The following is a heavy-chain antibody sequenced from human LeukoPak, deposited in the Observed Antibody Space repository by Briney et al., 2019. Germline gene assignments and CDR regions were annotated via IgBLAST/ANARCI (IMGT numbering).Heavy chain of an antibody. J-gene: IGHJ4*02. Sequence: GESLKISCKGSGYSFTSYWIGWVRQMPGKGLEWMGIIYPGDSDTRYSPSFQGQVTISADKSISTAYLQWSSLKASDTAMYYCARHRRGNSSGYYSDYWGQGTLVTVSS. CDR2: IYPGDSDT. V-gene: IGHV5-51*01. CDR3: ARHRRGNSSGYYSDY. D-gene: IGHD3-22*01. CDR1: GYSFTSYW.